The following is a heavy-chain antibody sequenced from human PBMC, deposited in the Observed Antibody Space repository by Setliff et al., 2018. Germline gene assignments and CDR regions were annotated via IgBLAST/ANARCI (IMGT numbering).Heavy chain of an antibody. V-gene: IGHV4-39*02. J-gene: IGHJ5*02. CDR1: GDSISSGTYY. Sequence: PSETLSLTCTVSGDSISSGTYYWGWIRQPPGKGREWIGSRYYSGHTYYNPSLKSRVAMSVDKAKNQFSLNLTSVTAADTAVYYCARDVWGAGTGWFDPWGLGILVTVSS. D-gene: IGHD1-1*01. CDR2: RYYSGHT. CDR3: ARDVWGAGTGWFDP.